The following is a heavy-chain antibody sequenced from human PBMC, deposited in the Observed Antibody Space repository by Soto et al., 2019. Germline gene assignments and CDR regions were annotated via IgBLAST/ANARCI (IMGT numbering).Heavy chain of an antibody. CDR3: ARGIAAASLNFGVKRNWFDP. V-gene: IGHV4-59*01. D-gene: IGHD6-13*01. J-gene: IGHJ5*02. CDR2: IYYSGST. Sequence: SETLSLTCTVSGGSISSYYWSWIRQPPGKGLEWIGYIYYSGSTNYNPSLKSRVTISVDTSKNQFSLKLSSVTAADTAVYYCARGIAAASLNFGVKRNWFDPWGQGTLVTVSS. CDR1: GGSISSYY.